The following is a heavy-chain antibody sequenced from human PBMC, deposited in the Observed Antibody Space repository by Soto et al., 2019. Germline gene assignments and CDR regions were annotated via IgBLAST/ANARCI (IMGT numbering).Heavy chain of an antibody. D-gene: IGHD4-17*01. J-gene: IGHJ2*01. Sequence: QVQLVQSGAEVKKPGSSVKVSCKASGGTFSRYAISWVRQAPGQGLEWMGGIIPIFGTTNYAQKFQGRVTSTAYKSTSTAYMELSSLRSADTAVYYGACRAGARYGCNSEDWYVDLWGRGTPVTVSS. V-gene: IGHV1-69*06. CDR3: ACRAGARYGCNSEDWYVDL. CDR2: IIPIFGTT. CDR1: GGTFSRYA.